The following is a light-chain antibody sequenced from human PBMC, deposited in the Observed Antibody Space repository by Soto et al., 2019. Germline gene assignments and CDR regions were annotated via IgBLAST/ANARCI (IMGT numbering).Light chain of an antibody. CDR1: QSLSHY. V-gene: IGKV3-11*01. J-gene: IGKJ5*01. CDR3: QRRTYSIT. CDR2: DAS. Sequence: EIILTQPPPTRSLSPGESAPLPCRASQSLSHYLAWYQQKPGQPPRLLIYDASHRATGIPVRFSGSGSGTDFTLTISSLEPEDFAVYYCQRRTYSITFGQGTRLEIK.